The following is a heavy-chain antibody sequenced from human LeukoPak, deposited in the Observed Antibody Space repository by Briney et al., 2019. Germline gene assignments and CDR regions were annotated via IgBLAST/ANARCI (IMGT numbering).Heavy chain of an antibody. J-gene: IGHJ3*02. Sequence: GGSLRLSCAASGFTVSNNYMNWVRQAPGKGPEWVSLISSGGNTYYSDSVKGRFTTSRDNSKNTLYLQMNSLRAEDTAVYYCARAAVTTGHAFDIWGQGTMVTVSS. CDR3: ARAAVTTGHAFDI. V-gene: IGHV3-53*01. CDR1: GFTVSNNY. D-gene: IGHD4-17*01. CDR2: ISSGGNT.